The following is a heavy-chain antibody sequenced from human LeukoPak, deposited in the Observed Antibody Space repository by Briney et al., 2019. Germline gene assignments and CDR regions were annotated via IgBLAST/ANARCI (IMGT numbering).Heavy chain of an antibody. D-gene: IGHD2-2*03. CDR1: GGSFSGYH. CDR3: ARVDSDY. CDR2: INHSGST. V-gene: IGHV4-34*01. Sequence: SETLSLTCAVYGGSFSGYHWSWIRQPPGKGLECIGEINHSGSTNYNSYLKSRVTISIDTSKNQFSLKLRSVTAADTAVYYCARVDSDYWGQGTLVTV. J-gene: IGHJ4*02.